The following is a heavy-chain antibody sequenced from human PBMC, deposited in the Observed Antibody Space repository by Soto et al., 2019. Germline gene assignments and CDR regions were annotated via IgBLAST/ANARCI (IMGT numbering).Heavy chain of an antibody. D-gene: IGHD1-26*01. CDR1: GFTFSSYG. CDR2: IWYDGSNK. Sequence: GSLRLSCAASGFTFSSYGMHWVRQAPGKGLEWVAVIWYDGSNKYYADSVKGRFTISRDNSKNTLYLQMNSLRAEDTAVYYCARDGVGATSGMDVWGQGTTVTVSS. J-gene: IGHJ6*02. V-gene: IGHV3-33*01. CDR3: ARDGVGATSGMDV.